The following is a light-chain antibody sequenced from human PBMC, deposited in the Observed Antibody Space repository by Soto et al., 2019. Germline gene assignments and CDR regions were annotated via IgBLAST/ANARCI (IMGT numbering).Light chain of an antibody. CDR3: CSYAGSYTWV. CDR1: XXEVGDYNY. CDR2: AVN. J-gene: IGLJ3*02. V-gene: IGLV2-11*01. Sequence: QSALTQPRSVSGXXXXSXXXXXXXXXXEVGDYNYVSWYQQHPGKAPKLLIYAVNMRPSGVPDRFSGSKSGNTASLTISGLQAEDEADYSCCSYAGSYTWVFGGGTKLTVL.